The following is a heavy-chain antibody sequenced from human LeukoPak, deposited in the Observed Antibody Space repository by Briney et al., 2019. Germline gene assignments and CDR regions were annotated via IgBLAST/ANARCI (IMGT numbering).Heavy chain of an antibody. D-gene: IGHD6-13*01. CDR2: ISGTGGRT. CDR3: AKGPYSDSSEWFQY. J-gene: IGHJ1*01. Sequence: GGSLRLSCAASGFSFSSYAMGWVPQAPGKGLEWFSSISGTGGRTYYADSVKGRITISRDNSRNTLSLQMNSLRVEDTAVYFCAKGPYSDSSEWFQYWGQGTLVTVSS. CDR1: GFSFSSYA. V-gene: IGHV3-23*01.